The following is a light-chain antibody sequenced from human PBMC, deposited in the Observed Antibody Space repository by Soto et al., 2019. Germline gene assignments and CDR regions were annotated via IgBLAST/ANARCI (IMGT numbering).Light chain of an antibody. CDR1: QSVSSSY. Sequence: EIVLTQSPGTLSLSPGERATLSCRASQSVSSSYLAWYQQKPGQAPRLLIYDAFTRAAGVPARFSGSGSGTEFTLTISSLQSEDSAVYFCQQYANWPKTFGQGTKVEIK. V-gene: IGKV3-15*01. CDR3: QQYANWPKT. CDR2: DAF. J-gene: IGKJ1*01.